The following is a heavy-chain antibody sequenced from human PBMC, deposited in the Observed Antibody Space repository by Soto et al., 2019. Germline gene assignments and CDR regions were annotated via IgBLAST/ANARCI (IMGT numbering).Heavy chain of an antibody. D-gene: IGHD6-19*01. V-gene: IGHV3-30*18. CDR3: AKELRGQWLSYYYYGMDV. J-gene: IGHJ6*02. Sequence: GGSLRLSCAASGFTFSSYGMHWVRQAPGKGLEWVAVISYDGSNKYYADSVKGRFTISRDNSKNTLYLQMNSLRAEDTAVYYCAKELRGQWLSYYYYGMDVWGQGTTVTVS. CDR1: GFTFSSYG. CDR2: ISYDGSNK.